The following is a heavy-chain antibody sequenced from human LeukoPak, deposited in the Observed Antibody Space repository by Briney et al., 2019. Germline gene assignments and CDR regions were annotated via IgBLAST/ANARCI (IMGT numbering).Heavy chain of an antibody. CDR3: ARDPPSAAPFDY. D-gene: IGHD6-13*01. J-gene: IGHJ4*02. Sequence: SETLSLTCTVSGGSISSSSYYWGWIRQPPGKGLEWIGSIYYSGSTYYNPSLKSRVTISVDTSKNQFSLKLSSVTAADTAVCYCARDPPSAAPFDYWGQGTLVTVSS. CDR2: IYYSGST. V-gene: IGHV4-39*07. CDR1: GGSISSSSYY.